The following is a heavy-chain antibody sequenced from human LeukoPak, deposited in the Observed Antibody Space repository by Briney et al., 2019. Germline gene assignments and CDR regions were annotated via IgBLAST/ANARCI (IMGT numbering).Heavy chain of an antibody. CDR1: GFTFDDYA. CDR2: ISWNSGSI. D-gene: IGHD3-10*01. V-gene: IGHV3-9*01. J-gene: IGHJ6*03. CDR3: ARAMVDYYYYYMDV. Sequence: QPGGSLRLSCAASGFTFDDYAMHWVRQAPGKGLEWVSGISWNSGSIGYADSVKGRFTISRDNAKNSLYLQMNSLRAEDTAVYYCARAMVDYYYYYMDVWGKGTTVTVSS.